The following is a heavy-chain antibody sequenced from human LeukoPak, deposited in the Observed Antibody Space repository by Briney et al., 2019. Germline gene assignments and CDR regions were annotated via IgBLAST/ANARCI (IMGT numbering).Heavy chain of an antibody. CDR1: GFTFTSYA. Sequence: TGGSLRLSCAASGFTFTSYAMSWVRQAPGKGLEWVSVIYSGGSSYYADSVKGRFTISRDNSKNTVYLQMNSLRVEDTAVYYCARGMGGYGGYDYWGQGTLVTVSS. CDR2: IYSGGSS. V-gene: IGHV3-66*01. J-gene: IGHJ4*02. CDR3: ARGMGGYGGYDY. D-gene: IGHD5-12*01.